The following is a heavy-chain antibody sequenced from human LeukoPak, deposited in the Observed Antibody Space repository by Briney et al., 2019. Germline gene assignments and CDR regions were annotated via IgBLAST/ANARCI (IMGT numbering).Heavy chain of an antibody. CDR3: ARRFRD. CDR2: IRHDGSLK. J-gene: IGHJ4*02. V-gene: IGHV3-48*03. Sequence: GGSLSLSCIGSGLTFSGFELNWVRQAPGKGLEWVAYIRHDGSLKAYADSMRGRFTISRDDAKNSLYLQMDSLRVEDTATYYCARRFRDWGRGILVTVSS. CDR1: GLTFSGFE.